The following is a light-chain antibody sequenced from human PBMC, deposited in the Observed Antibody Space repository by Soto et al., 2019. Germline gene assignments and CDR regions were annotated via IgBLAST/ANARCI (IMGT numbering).Light chain of an antibody. CDR2: AAS. J-gene: IGKJ1*01. V-gene: IGKV3-15*01. CDR3: HQYYNWPPYT. CDR1: QSVNRN. Sequence: EIVLTQSPATLSVSPGERVTLSCRASQSVNRNLAWYQQTPGQAPRLLIYAASTRAAAVPARFSGSGSGTEFTLTISSLQSEDFAVYYCHQYYNWPPYTFGLGTKVEFK.